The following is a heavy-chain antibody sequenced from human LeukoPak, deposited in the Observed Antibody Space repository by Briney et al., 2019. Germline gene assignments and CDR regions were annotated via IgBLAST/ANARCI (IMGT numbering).Heavy chain of an antibody. D-gene: IGHD6-6*01. CDR3: ARDLEQLVRTFDY. V-gene: IGHV3-7*01. CDR2: IRQDGSET. J-gene: IGHJ4*02. Sequence: GGSLRLSCEASGFIFSTYWMSWVRQAPGKGLEWVATIRQDGSETHYVDSVKGRFTISRDNSKDTLYLQMNSLRAEDTAVYYCARDLEQLVRTFDYWGQGTLVTVSS. CDR1: GFIFSTYW.